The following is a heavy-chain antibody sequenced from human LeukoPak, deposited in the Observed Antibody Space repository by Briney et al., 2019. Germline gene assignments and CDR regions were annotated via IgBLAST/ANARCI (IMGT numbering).Heavy chain of an antibody. CDR2: INHSGST. CDR3: ARVTGYMIEDYFDY. Sequence: SETLSLTCAVYGGSFSGYYWSWIRQPPGKGLEWIGEINHSGSTNYNPSLKSRVTISVETSKNQFSLKLSSVTAADTAVYYCARVTGYMIEDYFDYWGQGTLVTVSS. CDR1: GGSFSGYY. V-gene: IGHV4-34*01. D-gene: IGHD3-22*01. J-gene: IGHJ4*02.